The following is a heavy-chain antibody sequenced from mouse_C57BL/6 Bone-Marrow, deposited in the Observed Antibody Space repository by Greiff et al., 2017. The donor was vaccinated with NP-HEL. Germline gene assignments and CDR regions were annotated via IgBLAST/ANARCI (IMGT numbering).Heavy chain of an antibody. Sequence: VQLVESGAELVRPGASVKLSCKASGYTFTDYYINWVKQRPGQGLEWIARIYPGSGNTYYNEKFKGKATLTAEKSSSTAYMQLSSLTSEDSAVYFCARWFPYLYFDVWGTGTTVTVSS. V-gene: IGHV1-76*01. CDR3: ARWFPYLYFDV. D-gene: IGHD2-2*01. J-gene: IGHJ1*03. CDR1: GYTFTDYY. CDR2: IYPGSGNT.